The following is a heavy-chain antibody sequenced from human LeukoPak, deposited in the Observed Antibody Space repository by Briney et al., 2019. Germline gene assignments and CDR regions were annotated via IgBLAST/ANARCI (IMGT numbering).Heavy chain of an antibody. J-gene: IGHJ4*02. CDR3: VKLRTETASSFDL. CDR1: GFNLNSYG. D-gene: IGHD1-1*01. CDR2: NSGAGGSK. Sequence: QTGGSLRLSCAASGFNLNSYGMSWVRQAPGKGLEWISTNSGAGGSKYYADSVRGRFSISRDNPKNMLYVQMDSLRADDTAVYYCVKLRTETASSFDLWGQGTLVTVSS. V-gene: IGHV3-23*01.